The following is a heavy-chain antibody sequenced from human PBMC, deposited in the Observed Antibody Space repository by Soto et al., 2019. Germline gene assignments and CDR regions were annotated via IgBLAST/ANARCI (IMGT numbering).Heavy chain of an antibody. J-gene: IGHJ4*02. V-gene: IGHV4-4*02. CDR1: GDSMSSSNW. Sequence: SETLSLTCTVSGDSMSSSNWWNWVRQPPGKGLEWIGEAHHSGRTNYNPSLRSRVTISVDRSQNLFSLKLASVTAADTAVYYCVRSEATDLDYWGQGTLVTVSS. CDR3: VRSEATDLDY. CDR2: AHHSGRT.